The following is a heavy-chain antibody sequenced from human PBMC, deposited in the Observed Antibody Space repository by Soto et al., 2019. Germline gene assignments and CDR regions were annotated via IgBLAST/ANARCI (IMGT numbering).Heavy chain of an antibody. V-gene: IGHV1-8*01. Sequence: ASVKVSCKASGYTFTSYDINWGRQATGQGLEWMGWMNPNSGNTGYAHKFQGRVTMTRNTSISTAYMELSSLRSEDTAVYYCAKASYAYCSSASCHNWFDPCGQRTLVAVSS. CDR2: MNPNSGNT. D-gene: IGHD2-2*01. CDR1: GYTFTSYD. CDR3: AKASYAYCSSASCHNWFDP. J-gene: IGHJ5*02.